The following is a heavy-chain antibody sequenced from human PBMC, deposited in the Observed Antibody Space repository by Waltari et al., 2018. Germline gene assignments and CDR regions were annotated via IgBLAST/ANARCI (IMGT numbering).Heavy chain of an antibody. Sequence: QVQLVQSGAEVKKPGSSVKVSCKASGGTFSSYPISWVRQAPGQGLEWMGRIIPILGIANYAQKFQGRVTITADKSTSTAYMELSSLRSEDTAVYYCAREGTAGSGYYYYGMDVWGQGTTVTVSS. J-gene: IGHJ6*02. D-gene: IGHD6-19*01. CDR3: AREGTAGSGYYYYGMDV. CDR2: IIPILGIA. CDR1: GGTFSSYP. V-gene: IGHV1-69*04.